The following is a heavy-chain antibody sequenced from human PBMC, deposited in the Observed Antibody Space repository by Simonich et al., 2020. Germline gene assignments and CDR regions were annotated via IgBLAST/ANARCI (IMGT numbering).Heavy chain of an antibody. V-gene: IGHV1-2*02. D-gene: IGHD3-3*01. J-gene: IGHJ3*02. CDR2: INPNRGGT. CDR3: ARPRITIFGVVKGAFDI. Sequence: QVQLVQSGAEVKKPGASVKVSCKASGYTFTGYYMHWVRQAPGQGLEWMGWINPNRGGTNYAQKFQGRVTMTRDTSISTAYMELSRLRSDDTAVYYCARPRITIFGVVKGAFDIWGQGTMVTVSS. CDR1: GYTFTGYY.